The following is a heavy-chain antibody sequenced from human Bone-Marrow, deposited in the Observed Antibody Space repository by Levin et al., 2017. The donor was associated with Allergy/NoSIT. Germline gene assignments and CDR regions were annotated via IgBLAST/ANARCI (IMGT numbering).Heavy chain of an antibody. J-gene: IGHJ4*02. Sequence: PSETLSLTCAVSGGSIGSSNWWSWVRQTPGKGLEWIGEIFHSGSTNYNPSLKSRVTISVDKSKNQFSLKLTSVTAADTAVYYCARIYSTSSCYGGHLDYWGQGTLVTVSS. CDR3: ARIYSTSSCYGGHLDY. CDR1: GGSIGSSNW. CDR2: IFHSGST. V-gene: IGHV4-4*02. D-gene: IGHD2-2*01.